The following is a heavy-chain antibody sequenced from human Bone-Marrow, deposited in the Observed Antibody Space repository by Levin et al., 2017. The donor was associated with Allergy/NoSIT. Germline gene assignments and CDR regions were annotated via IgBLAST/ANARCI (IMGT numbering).Heavy chain of an antibody. V-gene: IGHV3-30*04. J-gene: IGHJ3*02. CDR2: ISYDGSNK. D-gene: IGHD4/OR15-4a*01. Sequence: GESLKISCAASGFTFSSYAMHWVRQAPGKGLELVAVISYDGSNKYYADSVKGRFTISRDNSKNTLYLQMNSLRAEDTAVYYCARDLTDRDAFDIWGQGTMVTVSS. CDR3: ARDLTDRDAFDI. CDR1: GFTFSSYA.